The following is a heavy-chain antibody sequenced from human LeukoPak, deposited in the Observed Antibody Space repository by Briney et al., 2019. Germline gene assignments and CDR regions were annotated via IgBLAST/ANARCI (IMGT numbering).Heavy chain of an antibody. V-gene: IGHV1-24*01. CDR3: ATDRGPRYYYDSSGYYLFDC. CDR2: FDPEDGET. CDR1: GYTLTELS. Sequence: GASVKVSCKVSGYTLTELSMHWVRQAPGKGLEWMGGFDPEDGETIYAQKFQGRVTMTEDTSTDTAYMELSSLRSEDTAVYYCATDRGPRYYYDSSGYYLFDCWGQGTLVTVSS. J-gene: IGHJ4*02. D-gene: IGHD3-22*01.